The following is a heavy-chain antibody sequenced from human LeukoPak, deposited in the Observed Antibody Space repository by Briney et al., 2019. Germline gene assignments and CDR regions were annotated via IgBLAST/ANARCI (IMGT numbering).Heavy chain of an antibody. CDR3: ARAGGYYDSSGYRYYFDY. CDR1: GYIFTNFG. CDR2: ISAYNGNT. Sequence: ASVKVSCKASGYIFTNFGISWVRQAPGQGLEWMGWISAYNGNTNYAQKLQGRVTMTTDTSTSTAYMELRSLRSDDTAVYYCARAGGYYDSSGYRYYFDYWGQGTLVTVSS. V-gene: IGHV1-18*01. J-gene: IGHJ4*02. D-gene: IGHD3-22*01.